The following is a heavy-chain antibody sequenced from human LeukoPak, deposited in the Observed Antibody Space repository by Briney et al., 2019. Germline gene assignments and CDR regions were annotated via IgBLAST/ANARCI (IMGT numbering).Heavy chain of an antibody. CDR3: ARAVLIAAAGRNDAFDI. Sequence: PGGSLRLSCAASGFTFSSYAMHWVRQAPGKGLEWVAVISYDGSNKYYADSVKGRFTISRDNSKNTLYLQMNSLRAEDTAVYYCARAVLIAAAGRNDAFDIWGQGTMVTVSS. CDR2: ISYDGSNK. J-gene: IGHJ3*02. CDR1: GFTFSSYA. V-gene: IGHV3-30-3*01. D-gene: IGHD6-13*01.